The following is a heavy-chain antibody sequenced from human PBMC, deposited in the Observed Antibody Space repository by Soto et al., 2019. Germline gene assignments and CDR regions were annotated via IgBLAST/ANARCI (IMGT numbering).Heavy chain of an antibody. J-gene: IGHJ4*02. CDR2: ISSGGSTI. D-gene: IGHD3-16*01. Sequence: GGSLRLSCAASGFTLSNNAMNWVRQAPGKGLEWVSYISSGGSTIHYAGSVKGRFTISRDNAKNSLYLQMDSLRDEDTAVYYCVRDQSVTAVTWGYFDYWGQGILVTVSS. CDR3: VRDQSVTAVTWGYFDY. CDR1: GFTLSNNA. V-gene: IGHV3-48*02.